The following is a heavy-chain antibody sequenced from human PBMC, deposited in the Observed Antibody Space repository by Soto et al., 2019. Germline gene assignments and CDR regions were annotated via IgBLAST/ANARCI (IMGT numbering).Heavy chain of an antibody. Sequence: QLQLQESGPGLVKPSETLSLTCTVSGDSLSSSTYYWGWIRQPPGKGLEWIGSIQYSGNTYYNPSLKSRLTTSVDTSKNQLSLKLSSVTDADTAVYYWAQAMTGATRTFDVWGQGTMVTVSS. V-gene: IGHV4-39*01. CDR3: AQAMTGATRTFDV. D-gene: IGHD3-9*01. CDR1: GDSLSSSTYY. J-gene: IGHJ3*01. CDR2: IQYSGNT.